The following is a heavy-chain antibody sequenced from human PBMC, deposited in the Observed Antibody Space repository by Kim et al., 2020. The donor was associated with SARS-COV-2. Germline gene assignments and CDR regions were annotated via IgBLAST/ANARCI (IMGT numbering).Heavy chain of an antibody. D-gene: IGHD6-19*01. J-gene: IGHJ4*02. V-gene: IGHV4-39*01. CDR2: IYYSGST. CDR3: ARLLPGIAVAGGPDY. CDR1: GGSISSSSYY. Sequence: SETLSLTCTVSGGSISSSSYYWGWIRQPPGKGLEWIGSIYYSGSTYYNPSLESRVTISVDTSKNQFSLKLSSVTAADTAVYYCARLLPGIAVAGGPDYWGPGTLVTVSS.